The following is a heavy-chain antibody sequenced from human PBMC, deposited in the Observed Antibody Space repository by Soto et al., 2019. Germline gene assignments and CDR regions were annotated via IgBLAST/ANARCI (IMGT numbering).Heavy chain of an antibody. CDR1: GGTFSSYA. J-gene: IGHJ4*02. D-gene: IGHD6-19*01. CDR2: IIPIFGTA. Sequence: QVQLVQSGAEVKKPGSSVKVSCKASGGTFSSYAISWVRQAPGQGLEWMGGIIPIFGTANYAQKFQGRVTITADESTSTAYMELSSLRSEDTAVYYCARARSPGPYSSGWYGYHFWGQGTLVTVSS. V-gene: IGHV1-69*12. CDR3: ARARSPGPYSSGWYGYHF.